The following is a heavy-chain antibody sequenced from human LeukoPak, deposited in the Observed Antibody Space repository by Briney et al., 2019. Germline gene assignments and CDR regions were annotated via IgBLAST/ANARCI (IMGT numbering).Heavy chain of an antibody. CDR3: ATSYY. J-gene: IGHJ4*02. CDR2: INNDGSST. D-gene: IGHD6-6*01. Sequence: GGSLRLSCAASEFTFSTYWMHWVRQAPGKGLVWVARINNDGSSTTYADSVKGRFTISRDNAKNSLYLQMNSLRAEDTALYYCATSYYWGQGTLVTVSS. CDR1: EFTFSTYW. V-gene: IGHV3-74*01.